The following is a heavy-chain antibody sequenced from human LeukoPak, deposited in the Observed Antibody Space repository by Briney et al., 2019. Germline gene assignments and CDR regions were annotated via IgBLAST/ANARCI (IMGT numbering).Heavy chain of an antibody. CDR3: AKGYSGYDCAFDI. V-gene: IGHV3-30*18. J-gene: IGHJ3*02. D-gene: IGHD5-12*01. CDR2: ISYDGKNK. Sequence: GGSLRLSCAASRSTYGIHWVRQTPGKGLEWVAVISYDGKNKYYADSVKGRFTISRDNSRNTVYLQMNSLRVEDTAMYFCAKGYSGYDCAFDIWGQGTMVTVSS. CDR1: RSTYG.